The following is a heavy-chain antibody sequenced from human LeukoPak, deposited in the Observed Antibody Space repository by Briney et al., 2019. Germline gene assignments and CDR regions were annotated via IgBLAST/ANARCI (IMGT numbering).Heavy chain of an antibody. CDR2: IKQDGSEK. CDR1: GFTFSSYW. CDR3: ARPSRYYDILTGSGGAYYFDY. V-gene: IGHV3-7*01. J-gene: IGHJ4*02. Sequence: GGSLRLSCAASGFTFSSYWMSWVRQAPGEGLEWVANIKQDGSEKYYVDSVKGRFTISRDNAKNSLYLQMNSLRAEDTAVYYCARPSRYYDILTGSGGAYYFDYWGQGTLVTVSS. D-gene: IGHD3-9*01.